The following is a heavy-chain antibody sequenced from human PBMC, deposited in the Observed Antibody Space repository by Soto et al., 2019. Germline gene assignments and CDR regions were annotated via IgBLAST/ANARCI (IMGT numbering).Heavy chain of an antibody. D-gene: IGHD3-22*01. V-gene: IGHV4-59*01. CDR2: IYYSGST. J-gene: IGHJ4*02. CDR3: ARYYYDSSGYYYRGPFDY. CDR1: GGSISSYY. Sequence: SETLSLTCTVSGGSISSYYWSWIRQPPGKGLEWIGYIYYSGSTIYNPSLKSRVTISVDTSKNQFSLKLSSVTAADTAVYYCARYYYDSSGYYYRGPFDYWGQGTLVTVSS.